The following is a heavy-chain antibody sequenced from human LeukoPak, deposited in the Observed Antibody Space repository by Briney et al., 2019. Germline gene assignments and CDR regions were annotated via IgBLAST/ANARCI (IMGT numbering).Heavy chain of an antibody. Sequence: SETLSLTCTVSGYSISSGYYWGWIRQPPGKGLEWIGSIYHSGSTYYNPSLKSRVTISVVTSKNQFSLKLSSVTAADTAVYYCAKSSYSIFDYWGQGTLVTVSS. CDR2: IYHSGST. CDR3: AKSSYSIFDY. CDR1: GYSISSGYY. V-gene: IGHV4-38-2*02. D-gene: IGHD5-18*01. J-gene: IGHJ4*02.